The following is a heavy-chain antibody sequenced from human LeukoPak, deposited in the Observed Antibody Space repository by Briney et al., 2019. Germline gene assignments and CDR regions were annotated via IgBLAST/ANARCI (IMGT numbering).Heavy chain of an antibody. D-gene: IGHD1-1*01. J-gene: IGHJ3*02. CDR1: GFTFSSYD. V-gene: IGHV3-13*04. CDR3: ARDRGGNWVDALEI. CDR2: IGTAGDT. Sequence: GGSLRLSCAASGFTFSSYDMHWVRQGTGKGLEWVSAIGTAGDTYYADSVKGRFTISRDNSKNTLYLQMNSLRADDTAVYYCARDRGGNWVDALEIWGQGTMVTVSS.